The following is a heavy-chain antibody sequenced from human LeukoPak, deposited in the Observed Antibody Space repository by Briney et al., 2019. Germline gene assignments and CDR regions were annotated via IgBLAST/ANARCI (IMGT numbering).Heavy chain of an antibody. CDR2: IYYSGST. Sequence: SETLSLTCTVSGGSISSYYWSWIRQPPGKGLEWIGYIYYSGSTNYNPSLKSRVTISVDMSKNQFSLKLSSVTAADTAVYYCARRMGANYYMDVWGKGTTVTVSS. J-gene: IGHJ6*03. D-gene: IGHD2-8*01. CDR1: GGSISSYY. V-gene: IGHV4-59*01. CDR3: ARRMGANYYMDV.